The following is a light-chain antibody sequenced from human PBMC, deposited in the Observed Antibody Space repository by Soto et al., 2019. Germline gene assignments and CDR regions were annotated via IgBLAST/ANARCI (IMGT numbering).Light chain of an antibody. J-gene: IGKJ1*01. CDR2: GAS. Sequence: EIVLTQSPASLSLSAGERATLSCRASDGVGRSLAWFQQRPGQAPRLLIYGASTRATGIPDRFSGSGSETDFTLTISGLEPEDFAVYYCQQYGGSPRTFGQGTKVDIK. CDR1: DGVGRS. CDR3: QQYGGSPRT. V-gene: IGKV3-20*01.